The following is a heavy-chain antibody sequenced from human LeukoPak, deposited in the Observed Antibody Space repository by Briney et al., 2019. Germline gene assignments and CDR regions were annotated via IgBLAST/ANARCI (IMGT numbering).Heavy chain of an antibody. J-gene: IGHJ2*01. CDR1: GFTFSSYA. CDR2: ISGSGGST. Sequence: GGSLRLSCAASGFTFSSYAMSWVRQAPGKGLEWVSAISGSGGSTYYADSVKGRFTISRDNSKNTLYLQMNSLRAEDTAVYYCAKDSWDSSYYDILTGLQNWYFDLWGRGTLVTVSS. CDR3: AKDSWDSSYYDILTGLQNWYFDL. V-gene: IGHV3-23*01. D-gene: IGHD3-9*01.